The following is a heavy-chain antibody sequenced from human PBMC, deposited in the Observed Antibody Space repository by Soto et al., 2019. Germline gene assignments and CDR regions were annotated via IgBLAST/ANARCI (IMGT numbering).Heavy chain of an antibody. V-gene: IGHV5-51*01. CDR2: ICPADSDT. D-gene: IGHD4-17*01. J-gene: IGHJ3*02. CDR3: ARRDGDYGSSAFDI. Sequence: PGESLKISRNGSGYGFTSYRIGWVPQMPRTGLEWMGIICPADSDTRHSSSFQGQVTISADKSISTAYLQWSSLKASDTAMYCCARRDGDYGSSAFDIWGQGTMVTVSS. CDR1: GYGFTSYR.